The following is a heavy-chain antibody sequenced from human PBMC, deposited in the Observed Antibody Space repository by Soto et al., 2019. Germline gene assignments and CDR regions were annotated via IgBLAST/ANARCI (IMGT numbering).Heavy chain of an antibody. Sequence: EVQLLESGGRLVQPGGSLTPSRAASGFTFSSYAMSWVRQAPGKGLEWVSAISGSGGNTYYADSVKGRFTISRDNSKNTLYLQMNTLRAEDTALYYCAKGREGFGNDAFDIWGQGTMVTVSS. CDR3: AKGREGFGNDAFDI. CDR1: GFTFSSYA. D-gene: IGHD3-10*01. V-gene: IGHV3-23*01. CDR2: ISGSGGNT. J-gene: IGHJ3*02.